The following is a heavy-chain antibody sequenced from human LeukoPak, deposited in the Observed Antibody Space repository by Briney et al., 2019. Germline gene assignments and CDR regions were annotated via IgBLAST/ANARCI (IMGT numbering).Heavy chain of an antibody. CDR2: VSNSGRT. CDR1: GAAFTIDD. J-gene: IGHJ5*02. V-gene: IGHV4-59*08. Sequence: SETLSLTCTVSGAAFTIDDWGWIRQPPGKGLEWSGHVSNSGRTNYNPSLKSRVTISLDTSRNQFSLKLTSVTAADTAIYYCARHYDSDNSGDPDWFDPWGQGSLVTVSS. D-gene: IGHD3-22*01. CDR3: ARHYDSDNSGDPDWFDP.